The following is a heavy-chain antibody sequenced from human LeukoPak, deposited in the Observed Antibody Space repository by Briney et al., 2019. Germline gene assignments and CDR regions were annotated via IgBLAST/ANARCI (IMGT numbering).Heavy chain of an antibody. D-gene: IGHD1-26*01. CDR2: ISAYNGNS. CDR1: GFTFPCYG. CDR3: ASDGVGATGRLLGYMDV. J-gene: IGHJ6*03. Sequence: AAVKVSCKATGFTFPCYGIRWVRQAPGQGVEWMGWISAYNGNSNYTQKLQCRVPMTTATSTSTGYMELRRMRSDDTAVDYYASDGVGATGRLLGYMDVWGKGSTVTVSS. V-gene: IGHV1-18*01.